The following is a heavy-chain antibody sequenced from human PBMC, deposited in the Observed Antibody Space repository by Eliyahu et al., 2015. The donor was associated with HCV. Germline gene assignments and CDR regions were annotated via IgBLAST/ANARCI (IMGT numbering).Heavy chain of an antibody. Sequence: EVQLLESGGGLVQPGGSLRLSCAASGFTFSSYAMSWVRQAPGKGLEWVSAISGSGGSTYYAASVKGRFTISRDNSKNTLYLQMNSLRAEDTAVYYCAKDNSALYYYYGMDVWGQGTTVTVSS. CDR3: AKDNSALYYYYGMDV. CDR1: GFTFSSYA. CDR2: ISGSGGST. V-gene: IGHV3-23*01. J-gene: IGHJ6*02.